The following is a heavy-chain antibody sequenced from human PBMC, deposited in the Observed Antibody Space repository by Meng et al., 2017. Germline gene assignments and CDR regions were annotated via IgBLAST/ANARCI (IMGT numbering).Heavy chain of an antibody. V-gene: IGHV5-51*01. Sequence: KVSCKGSGYSFTSYWIGWVRQMPGKGLEWMGIIYPGDSDTRYSPSFQGQVTISADKSISTAYLQWSSLKASDTAMYYCARRISTVTTGNYYYGMDVWGQGTTVT. CDR3: ARRISTVTTGNYYYGMDV. J-gene: IGHJ6*02. CDR2: IYPGDSDT. CDR1: GYSFTSYW. D-gene: IGHD4-11*01.